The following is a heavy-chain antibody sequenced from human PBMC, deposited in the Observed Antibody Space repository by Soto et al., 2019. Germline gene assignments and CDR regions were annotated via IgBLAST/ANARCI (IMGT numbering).Heavy chain of an antibody. CDR1: RGSITSGGYY. V-gene: IGHV4-31*03. J-gene: IGHJ6*02. Sequence: QVQLQESGPGLVKPSQTLSLTCTVSRGSITSGGYYWSWIRQPPGKGLEWIGYIYYSGSTYYNPFLTSRVTISVDTSKNQFSLKLISVTAADTAVYYCASAFFVLTPLGYYYYGMDDWGEGTT. D-gene: IGHD6-6*01. CDR3: ASAFFVLTPLGYYYYGMDD. CDR2: IYYSGST.